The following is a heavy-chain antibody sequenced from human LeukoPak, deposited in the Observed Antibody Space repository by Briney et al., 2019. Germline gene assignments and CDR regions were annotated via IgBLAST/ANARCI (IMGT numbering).Heavy chain of an antibody. CDR1: GYTFTNYG. CDR3: ARDTAGGYFDY. CDR2: VSAFNGNT. D-gene: IGHD4-17*01. V-gene: IGHV1-18*01. Sequence: ASVKVSCKASGYTFTNYGISWVRQAPGQGLEWMGWVSAFNGNTNYAQKFQGRVTMTTDTSTSTAYMELRSLRSDDTAVYYCARDTAGGYFDYWGQGTLVTVSS. J-gene: IGHJ4*02.